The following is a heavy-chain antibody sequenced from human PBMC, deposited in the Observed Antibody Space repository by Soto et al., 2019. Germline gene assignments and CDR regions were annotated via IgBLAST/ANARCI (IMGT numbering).Heavy chain of an antibody. D-gene: IGHD5-12*01. CDR1: GFTFSSYA. V-gene: IGHV3-30-3*01. Sequence: QVQLVESGGGVVQPGRSLRLSCAASGFTFSSYAMHWVRQAPGKGLEWVAVISYEGSNKYYADSVKGRFTISRDNSKNTLYLQMNSLRAEDTAVYYCARDRMATTDYWGQGTLVTVSS. CDR2: ISYEGSNK. J-gene: IGHJ4*02. CDR3: ARDRMATTDY.